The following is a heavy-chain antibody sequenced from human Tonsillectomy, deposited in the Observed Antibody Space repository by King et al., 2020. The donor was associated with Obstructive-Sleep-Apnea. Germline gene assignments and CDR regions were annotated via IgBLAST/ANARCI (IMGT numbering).Heavy chain of an antibody. CDR3: ARAYYDTSNSSPGKWYFDL. CDR1: GGTLDNYV. D-gene: IGHD3-22*01. CDR2: VIPFFGTA. Sequence: QLVQSGPEVKTPGSSVKVSCKASGGTLDNYVIIWVRQAPGQGLEWMGGVIPFFGTANYAQKFQGRVTITAAPSTTTAYIELSSLRSEDTAVYYCARAYYDTSNSSPGKWYFDLWGRGTLVTVSS. J-gene: IGHJ2*01. V-gene: IGHV1-69*01.